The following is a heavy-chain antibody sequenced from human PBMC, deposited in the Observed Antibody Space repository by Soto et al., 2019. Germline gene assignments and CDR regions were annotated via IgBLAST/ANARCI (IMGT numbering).Heavy chain of an antibody. CDR2: INHSGST. V-gene: IGHV4-34*01. CDR1: GGSFSDNY. J-gene: IGHJ5*02. CDR3: ARGRGEIQGP. Sequence: SETLSLTCAVYGGSFSDNYWSWIRQPPGKGLEWLGEINHSGSTNHNPSLKSRVTILADTSKKQFSLKLSSVTAADTAVYYCARGRGEIQGPWGQGTLVTVSS. D-gene: IGHD3-16*01.